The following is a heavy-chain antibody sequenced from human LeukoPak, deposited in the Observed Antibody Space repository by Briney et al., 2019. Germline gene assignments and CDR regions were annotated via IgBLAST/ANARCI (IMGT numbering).Heavy chain of an antibody. CDR1: GFTFSSYA. J-gene: IGHJ6*03. CDR2: ISYDGSNK. CDR3: ARVADFWSGYYLSNYYYMDV. D-gene: IGHD3-3*01. Sequence: GGSLRLSCAASGFTFSSYAMHWVRQAPGKGLEWVAVISYDGSNKYYADSVKGRFTISRDNSKNTLYLQMNSLRSEDTAVYYCARVADFWSGYYLSNYYYMDVWGKGTTVTVSS. V-gene: IGHV3-30*04.